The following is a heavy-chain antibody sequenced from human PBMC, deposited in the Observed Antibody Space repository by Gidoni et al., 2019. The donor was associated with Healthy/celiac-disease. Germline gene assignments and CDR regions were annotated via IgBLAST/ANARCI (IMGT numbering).Heavy chain of an antibody. Sequence: QVQLVQSGAEVKKPGSSVKVSCKASGGTFSSYAIFGTANYAQKFQGRVTITADESTSTAYMELSSLRSEDTAVYYCARVRWGTAMVTGYYFDYWGQGTLVTVSS. V-gene: IGHV1-69*01. CDR2: FGTA. CDR1: GGTFSSYA. J-gene: IGHJ4*02. D-gene: IGHD5-18*01. CDR3: ARVRWGTAMVTGYYFDY.